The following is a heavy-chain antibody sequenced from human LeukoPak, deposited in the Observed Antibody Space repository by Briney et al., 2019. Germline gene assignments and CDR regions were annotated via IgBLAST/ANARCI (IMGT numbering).Heavy chain of an antibody. Sequence: SETLSLTCTVSGGSIRCYYWSWIRQPPGKGLEWLGYIYYSGNTNHPPSLKSRDTISVDTSKNQFSLKLSSVTAADTAVYCCARDRGDTVMAHAFDYCGQGALVTVSS. CDR1: GGSIRCYY. D-gene: IGHD4-11*01. V-gene: IGHV4-59*01. CDR2: IYYSGNT. CDR3: ARDRGDTVMAHAFDY. J-gene: IGHJ4*02.